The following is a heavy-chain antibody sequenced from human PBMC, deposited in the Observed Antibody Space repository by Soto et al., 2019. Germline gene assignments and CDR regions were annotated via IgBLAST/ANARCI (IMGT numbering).Heavy chain of an antibody. CDR2: IWYDGSNK. CDR3: ASARDDYAFWSGYQYGMDV. CDR1: GFTFSSYG. D-gene: IGHD3-3*01. J-gene: IGHJ6*02. Sequence: PGGSLRLSCAASGFTFSSYGMHWVRQAPGKGLEWVAVIWYDGSNKYYADSVKGRFTISRDNAKNTLYLQMNSLRAEDTAVYYCASARDDYAFWSGYQYGMDVWGQGTTVTVS. V-gene: IGHV3-33*03.